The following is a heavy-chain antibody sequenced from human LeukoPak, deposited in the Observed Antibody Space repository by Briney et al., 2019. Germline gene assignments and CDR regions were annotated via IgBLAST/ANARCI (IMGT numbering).Heavy chain of an antibody. J-gene: IGHJ4*02. CDR3: ARRASVAATLDY. CDR2: INHSGST. V-gene: IGHV4-34*01. CDR1: GGSFSGYY. D-gene: IGHD2-15*01. Sequence: PSETLSLTCAVYGGSFSGYYWSWIRQPPGKGLEWIGDINHSGSTNYNPSLKGRVTMSVDTSKNQFSLKLSSVTAADTAVYYCARRASVAATLDYWGRGTLVTVSS.